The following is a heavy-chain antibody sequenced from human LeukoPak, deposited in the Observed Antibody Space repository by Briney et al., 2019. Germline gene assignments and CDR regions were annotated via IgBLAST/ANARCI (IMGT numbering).Heavy chain of an antibody. CDR1: GGSISSGDYY. CDR3: ARDVVLPADHFDY. D-gene: IGHD2-2*01. V-gene: IGHV4-61*02. CDR2: IYTSGST. Sequence: PSETLSLTCTVSGGSISSGDYYWSWIRQPAGKGLEWIGRIYTSGSTNYNPSLKSRVTMSVDTSKNQFSLKLSSVTAADTAVYYCARDVVLPADHFDYWGQGTLVTVSS. J-gene: IGHJ4*02.